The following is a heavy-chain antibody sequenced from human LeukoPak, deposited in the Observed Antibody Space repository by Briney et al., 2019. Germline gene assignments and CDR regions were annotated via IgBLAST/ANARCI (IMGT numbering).Heavy chain of an antibody. V-gene: IGHV3-21*01. J-gene: IGHJ6*02. CDR1: GFTFSSYS. Sequence: PGGSLRLSCAASGFTFSSYSMNWVRQAPGKGLEWVSSISSSSSYIYYADSVKGRFTISRDNANNSLYLQMNSLRAEDTAVYYCARDLISMVRGVITGHYYYYYGMDVWGQGTTVTVSS. CDR3: ARDLISMVRGVITGHYYYYYGMDV. CDR2: ISSSSSYI. D-gene: IGHD3-10*01.